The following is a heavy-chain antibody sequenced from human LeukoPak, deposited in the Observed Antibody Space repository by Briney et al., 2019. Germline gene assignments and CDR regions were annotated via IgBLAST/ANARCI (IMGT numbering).Heavy chain of an antibody. Sequence: GGSLRLSCAASGFTFSSYRMNWVRRAPGKGLEWVSSISSSSSYIYYADSVKGRFTISRDNAKNSLYLQMNSLRAEDTAVYYCAKSSVGGGRIIPSGYFDKWGQGTLVTVSS. CDR3: AKSSVGGGRIIPSGYFDK. D-gene: IGHD2-15*01. CDR2: ISSSSSYI. J-gene: IGHJ4*02. CDR1: GFTFSSYR. V-gene: IGHV3-21*04.